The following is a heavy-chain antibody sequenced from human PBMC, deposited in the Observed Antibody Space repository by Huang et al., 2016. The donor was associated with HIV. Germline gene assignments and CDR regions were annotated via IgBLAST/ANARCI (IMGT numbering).Heavy chain of an antibody. J-gene: IGHJ4*02. CDR1: GFTFSSDG. D-gene: IGHD3-10*01. CDR3: AKDFGIEF. CDR2: IRYDGSNK. Sequence: QVQLVESGGGVVQPGGYLRLSCAASGFTFSSDGMHWVSQAPGKGLGWVAVIRYDGSNKYYADSVKGRFTISRDNSKNTLYLQMNSLRAEDTAVYYCAKDFGIEFWGQGTLVTVSS. V-gene: IGHV3-30*02.